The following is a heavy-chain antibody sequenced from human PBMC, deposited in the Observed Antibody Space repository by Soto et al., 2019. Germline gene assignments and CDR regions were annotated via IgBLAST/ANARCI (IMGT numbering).Heavy chain of an antibody. V-gene: IGHV1-8*01. CDR2: MNPGSGDT. CDR1: GYSFTNND. CDR3: ARMATFGSLNWFDP. D-gene: IGHD3-16*01. J-gene: IGHJ5*02. Sequence: ASVKVSCKASGYSFTNNDVTWVRQATGQGLEWMGWMNPGSGDTGYAQKFQGRVTMTRDISIATAYMELSSLRSDDTAIYYCARMATFGSLNWFDPWGQGTQVTVSS.